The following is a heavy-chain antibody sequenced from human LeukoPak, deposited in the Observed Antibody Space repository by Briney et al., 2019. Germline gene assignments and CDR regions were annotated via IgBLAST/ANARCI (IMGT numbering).Heavy chain of an antibody. CDR3: ARARPVTTSDY. V-gene: IGHV1-2*02. CDR1: GYTFTSYY. CDR2: INPNSGGT. D-gene: IGHD4-11*01. J-gene: IGHJ4*02. Sequence: GASVKVSCKASGYTFTSYYMHWVRQAPGQGLEWMGWINPNSGGTNYAQKFQGRVTMTSDTSISTAYMELSRLRSDDTAVYYCARARPVTTSDYWGQGTLVTVSS.